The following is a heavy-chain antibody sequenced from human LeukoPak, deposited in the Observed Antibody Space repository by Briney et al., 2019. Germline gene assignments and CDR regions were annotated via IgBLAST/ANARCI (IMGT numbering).Heavy chain of an antibody. CDR1: GFTFSSYG. CDR2: ISGSGGST. CDR3: ARDTNWNDHYYYYMDV. D-gene: IGHD1-1*01. V-gene: IGHV3-23*01. Sequence: PGGSLRLSCAASGFTFSSYGMTWVRQAPGKGLEWVSIISGSGGSTYYADSVKGRFTISRDNSKNTLYLQMNSLRAEDTALYYCARDTNWNDHYYYYMDVWAKGPRSPSP. J-gene: IGHJ6*03.